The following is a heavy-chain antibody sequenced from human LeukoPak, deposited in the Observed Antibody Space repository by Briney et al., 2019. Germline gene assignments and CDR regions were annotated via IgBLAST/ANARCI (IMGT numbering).Heavy chain of an antibody. V-gene: IGHV3-74*01. D-gene: IGHD2-15*01. CDR1: GFTFRSYW. J-gene: IGHJ4*02. Sequence: GGSLRLSCAASGFTFRSYWMHWVRQAPGKGLVWVSRINSEGSSTSYADSVKGRFTISRDNAKNTVYLQMNNLRAEDTAVYYCASRDQSCSGGTCYPIDYWGQGTLVTVSS. CDR3: ASRDQSCSGGTCYPIDY. CDR2: INSEGSST.